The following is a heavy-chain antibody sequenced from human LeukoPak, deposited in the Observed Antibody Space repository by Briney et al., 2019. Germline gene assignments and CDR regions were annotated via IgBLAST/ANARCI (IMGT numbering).Heavy chain of an antibody. D-gene: IGHD4-11*01. CDR1: GFTFSSYG. Sequence: QPGGSLRLSCAASGFTFSSYGMHWVRQAPGKGLEWVAFIRYDGSNKYYADSVKGRFTISRDNSKNTLYLQMNSLRAEDTAVYYCEKPTDDYSNCFDYWGQGTLVTVSS. V-gene: IGHV3-30*02. CDR2: IRYDGSNK. J-gene: IGHJ4*02. CDR3: EKPTDDYSNCFDY.